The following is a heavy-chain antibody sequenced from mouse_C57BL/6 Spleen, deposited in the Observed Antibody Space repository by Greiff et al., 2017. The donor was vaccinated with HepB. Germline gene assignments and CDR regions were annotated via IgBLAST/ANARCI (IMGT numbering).Heavy chain of an antibody. J-gene: IGHJ4*01. CDR2: ISSGSSTI. CDR1: GFTFSDYG. Sequence: EVKLMESGGGLVKPGGSLKLSCAASGFTFSDYGMHWVRQAPEKGLEWVAYISSGSSTIYYADTVKGRFTISRDNAKNTLFLQMTSLRSEDTAMYYCAREGDYDYDVDAMDYWGQGTSVTVSS. CDR3: AREGDYDYDVDAMDY. V-gene: IGHV5-17*01. D-gene: IGHD2-4*01.